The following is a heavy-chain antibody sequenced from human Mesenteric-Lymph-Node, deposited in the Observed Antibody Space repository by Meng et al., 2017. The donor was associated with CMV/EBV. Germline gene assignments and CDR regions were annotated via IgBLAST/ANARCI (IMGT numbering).Heavy chain of an antibody. CDR1: GGSISSYNW. Sequence: LTCSVSGGSISSYNWWRWVRQPPGKGLEWIGEIYHSGSTNYNPSLKSRVTISVDKSKNQFSLNLSSLTAADTAVYYCARQYSYGYVDSWGQGTLVTVSS. D-gene: IGHD5-18*01. J-gene: IGHJ4*02. V-gene: IGHV4-4*02. CDR2: IYHSGST. CDR3: ARQYSYGYVDS.